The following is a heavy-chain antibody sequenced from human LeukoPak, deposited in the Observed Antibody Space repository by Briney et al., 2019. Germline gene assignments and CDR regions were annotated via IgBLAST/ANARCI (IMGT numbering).Heavy chain of an antibody. CDR1: GFTFSSYA. Sequence: QPGGSLRLSCAASGFTFSSYAMSWVRQAPGKGLEWVSAISGSGGSTYYADSVKGRFTISRDNSKNTLYLQMNSLEAEDTAVYYCAKGLGPLYGDFYYFDYWGQGTLVTVSS. CDR2: ISGSGGST. J-gene: IGHJ4*02. V-gene: IGHV3-23*01. CDR3: AKGLGPLYGDFYYFDY. D-gene: IGHD4-17*01.